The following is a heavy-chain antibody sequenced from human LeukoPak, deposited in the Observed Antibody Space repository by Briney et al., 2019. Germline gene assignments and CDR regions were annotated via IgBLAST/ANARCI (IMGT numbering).Heavy chain of an antibody. CDR2: LSGSGGNT. CDR3: AIEGGTTEYFDY. Sequence: GGSLRLFCAVSGFTFSRYAIRGVRHAPGKGRECVSDLSGSGGNTHYADSPRGRFTISRDNSKNTLYLQVKTLRAEDTTVYYCAIEGGTTEYFDYWGQGTLVTVSS. V-gene: IGHV3-23*01. J-gene: IGHJ4*02. CDR1: GFTFSRYA. D-gene: IGHD1-7*01.